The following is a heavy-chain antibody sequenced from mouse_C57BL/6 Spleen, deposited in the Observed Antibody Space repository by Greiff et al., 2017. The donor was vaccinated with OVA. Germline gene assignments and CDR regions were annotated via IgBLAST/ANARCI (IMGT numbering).Heavy chain of an antibody. V-gene: IGHV1-64*01. CDR2: IHPNSGST. CDR3: AREGYGSTLFAY. CDR1: GYTFTSYC. Sequence: QVQLQQPGAELVKPGASVKLSCKASGYTFTSYCMHWVKQRPGQGLEWIGMIHPNSGSTNYNEKFKSKATLTADKSSSTAYMQLSSLTSEDSAVYYCAREGYGSTLFAYWGQGTLVTVSA. D-gene: IGHD1-1*01. J-gene: IGHJ3*01.